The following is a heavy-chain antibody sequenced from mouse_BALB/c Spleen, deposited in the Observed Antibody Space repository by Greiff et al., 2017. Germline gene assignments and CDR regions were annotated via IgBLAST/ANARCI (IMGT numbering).Heavy chain of an antibody. V-gene: IGHV5-12-2*01. CDR2: ISNGGGST. CDR3: ARHCSGSPCAMDY. J-gene: IGHJ4*01. D-gene: IGHD1-3*01. Sequence: DVKLVESGGGLVQPGGSLKLSCAASGFTFSSYTMSWVRQTPEKRLEWVAYISNGGGSTYYPDTVKGRFTISRDNAKNTLYLQMSSLKSEDTAMYYCARHCSGSPCAMDYWGQGTSVTVSS. CDR1: GFTFSSYT.